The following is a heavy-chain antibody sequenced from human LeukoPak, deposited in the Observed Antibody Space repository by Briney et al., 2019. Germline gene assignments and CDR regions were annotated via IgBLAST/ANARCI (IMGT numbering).Heavy chain of an antibody. CDR1: GGSFSGYY. CDR2: INHSGST. J-gene: IGHJ4*02. D-gene: IGHD3-16*01. V-gene: IGHV4-34*01. CDR3: TGARFARFDY. Sequence: SETLSLTCAVYGGSFSGYYWSWIRQPPGKGLEWIGEINHSGSTNYNPSLKSRVTISVDTSKNQFSLKLSSVTAADTAVYYCTGARFARFDYWGQGTLVTVSS.